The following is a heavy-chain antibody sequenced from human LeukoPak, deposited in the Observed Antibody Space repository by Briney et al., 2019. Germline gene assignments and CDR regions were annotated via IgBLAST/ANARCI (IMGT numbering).Heavy chain of an antibody. CDR1: GFTFINYG. Sequence: PGTSLRLSCAASGFTFINYGMHWVRQAPGKGLDWVAVIWYDGSYKYYADSVKGRFTISRGNSKNTLYLQMNSLRAEDTAVYYCAKVVQYTAATGTGLDYWGQGTLVTVSS. D-gene: IGHD6-13*01. CDR2: IWYDGSYK. J-gene: IGHJ4*02. CDR3: AKVVQYTAATGTGLDY. V-gene: IGHV3-33*06.